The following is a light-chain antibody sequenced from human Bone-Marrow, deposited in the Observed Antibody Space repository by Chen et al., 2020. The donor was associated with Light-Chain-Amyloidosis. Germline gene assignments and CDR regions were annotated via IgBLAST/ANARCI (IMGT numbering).Light chain of an antibody. Sequence: DIQMTQSPSSLSASVGDRVTITCRASQTIVTYLNCYQQRPGKPPKLLISAASNLHGGVPSRFSGSASGTEFTLTISSLQPEELATYYCLQTYSPPPTFGQGTKVTI. CDR1: QTIVTY. V-gene: IGKV1-39*01. CDR3: LQTYSPPPT. CDR2: AAS. J-gene: IGKJ1*01.